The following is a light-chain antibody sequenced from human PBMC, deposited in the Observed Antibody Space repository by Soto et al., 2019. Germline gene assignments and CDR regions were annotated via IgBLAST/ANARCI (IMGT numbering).Light chain of an antibody. V-gene: IGKV3-15*01. Sequence: KQSPSTLSVKQGERATLSCRASQSVSSDLAWYQHKPGQSPRLLIYGASTRATGIPARFSGRGSGTEFTLTISSLQSVDFAVYYCQQYDNWPQTFGQRTRLEI. CDR2: GAS. J-gene: IGKJ5*01. CDR1: QSVSSD. CDR3: QQYDNWPQT.